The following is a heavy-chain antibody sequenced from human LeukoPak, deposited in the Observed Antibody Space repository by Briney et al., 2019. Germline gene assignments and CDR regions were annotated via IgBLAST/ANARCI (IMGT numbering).Heavy chain of an antibody. V-gene: IGHV3-64D*06. CDR2: ISSNGGAT. J-gene: IGHJ4*02. D-gene: IGHD6-19*01. CDR1: GCTFSYYA. Sequence: GGSLRLSCSASGCTFSYYAMHWVRQAPGKGLEYVSAISSNGGATYYTDSVKGRFTISRDNSKNTLYLQMSSLRAEDTALYYCAKEITTWLGPYYFDYWGQGTLVTVSS. CDR3: AKEITTWLGPYYFDY.